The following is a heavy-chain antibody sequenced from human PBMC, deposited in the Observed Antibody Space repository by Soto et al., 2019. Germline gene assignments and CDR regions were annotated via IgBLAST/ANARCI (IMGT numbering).Heavy chain of an antibody. CDR2: ISDSATST. CDR3: AKDICAYSSGSCYFDY. Sequence: VGSLRLSCAASGFTFSSYVMSWVRQAPGKGLEWVSTISDSATSTYYTDSVKGRFTISRDNSKNTLYLQMNSLRAEDTAIYYCAKDICAYSSGSCYFDYWGQGTLVTVSS. CDR1: GFTFSSYV. V-gene: IGHV3-23*01. D-gene: IGHD6-19*01. J-gene: IGHJ4*02.